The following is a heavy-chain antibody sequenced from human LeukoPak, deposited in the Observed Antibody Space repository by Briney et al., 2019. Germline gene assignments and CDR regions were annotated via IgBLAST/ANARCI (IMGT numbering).Heavy chain of an antibody. V-gene: IGHV3-30*03. Sequence: GRSLRLSCAASGFTFSSYGMHWVRQAPGKGLEWVAVISYDGSNKYYADSVKGRFTISRDNSKNTLYLQMNSLRAEDTAVYYCARLPRGIIVVVTEYYFDYWGQGTLVTVSS. CDR1: GFTFSSYG. D-gene: IGHD2-21*02. CDR2: ISYDGSNK. J-gene: IGHJ4*02. CDR3: ARLPRGIIVVVTEYYFDY.